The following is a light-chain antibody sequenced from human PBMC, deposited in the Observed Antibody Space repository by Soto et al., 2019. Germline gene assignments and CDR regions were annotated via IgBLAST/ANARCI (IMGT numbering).Light chain of an antibody. J-gene: IGKJ1*01. CDR2: KAS. V-gene: IGKV1-5*03. CDR3: QLYNSYSEA. CDR1: QTISSW. Sequence: DIQMTQSPSTLSGSVGDRVTITCRASQTISSWLAWYQQKPGKAPKLLIYKASTLKSGVPSRFSGSGSGTEFTLTISSLQPDDFATYYCQLYNSYSEAFGQGNKVELK.